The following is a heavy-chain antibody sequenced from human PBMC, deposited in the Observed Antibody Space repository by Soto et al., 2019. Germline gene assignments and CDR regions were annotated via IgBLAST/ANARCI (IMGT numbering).Heavy chain of an antibody. V-gene: IGHV4-59*01. CDR1: GRSISSYY. CDR3: ARALRPRGYSFYYYYGMDV. Sequence: SETLSLTCTVYGRSISSYYWSWIRQPPGKGLEWIGYIYYSGSTNYNPSLQSRVTISVDTSKNQFSLKLSSVTAADTAVYYCARALRPRGYSFYYYYGMDVWGQGTTVT. D-gene: IGHD5-18*01. CDR2: IYYSGST. J-gene: IGHJ6*02.